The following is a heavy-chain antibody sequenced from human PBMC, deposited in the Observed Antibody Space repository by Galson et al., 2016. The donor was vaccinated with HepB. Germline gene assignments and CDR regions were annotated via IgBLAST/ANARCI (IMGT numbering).Heavy chain of an antibody. D-gene: IGHD3-3*01. V-gene: IGHV3-11*01. Sequence: SLRLSCAASGFSFGDYYMSWIRQAPGKGLEWISYISATGRTIYYADSVKGRFTISRDNAKNSLYLQMNSLRVEDTAVYFCARDYDFSTGTEKLLDFWGQGTLVTVSS. CDR3: ARDYDFSTGTEKLLDF. CDR1: GFSFGDYY. J-gene: IGHJ4*02. CDR2: ISATGRTI.